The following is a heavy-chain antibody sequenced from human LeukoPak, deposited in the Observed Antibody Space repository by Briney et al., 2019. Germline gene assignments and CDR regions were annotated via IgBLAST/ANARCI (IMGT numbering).Heavy chain of an antibody. CDR1: GGSISSYY. V-gene: IGHV4-59*01. J-gene: IGHJ5*02. CDR2: IYYTGST. D-gene: IGHD1-26*01. CDR3: ASQGGATVYNWFDP. Sequence: PSETLSLTCTVSGGSISSYYWSWIRQPPGTGLEWIGYIYYTGSTNYNPSLKSRVTISVDTSKNQFSLKLSSVTAADTAVYYCASQGGATVYNWFDPWGQGTLVTVSS.